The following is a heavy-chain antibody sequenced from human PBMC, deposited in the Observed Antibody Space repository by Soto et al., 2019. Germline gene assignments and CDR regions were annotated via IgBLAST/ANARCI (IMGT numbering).Heavy chain of an antibody. V-gene: IGHV5-10-1*01. CDR2: IDPSDSYT. CDR1: GYSFTSYW. Sequence: PGESLKISCKGSGYSFTSYWISWVRQMPGKGLEWMGRIDPSDSYTNYSPSFQGHVTISADKSISTAYLQWSSLKASDTAMYYCASIIQASAHTRYYYGMDVWGQGTTVTVSS. D-gene: IGHD5-18*01. J-gene: IGHJ6*02. CDR3: ASIIQASAHTRYYYGMDV.